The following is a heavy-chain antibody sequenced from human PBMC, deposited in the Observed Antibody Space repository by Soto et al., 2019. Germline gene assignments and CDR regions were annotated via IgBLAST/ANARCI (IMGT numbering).Heavy chain of an antibody. Sequence: ASVKVSCKASGYTFTSYYMHWVRQAPGQGLEWMGIINPSGGSTSYAQKFQGRVTMTRDTSTSTVYMELSSLRSEDTAVYYCASPRAVEYSSSWYLALDYWGQGTLVTVS. CDR3: ASPRAVEYSSSWYLALDY. D-gene: IGHD6-13*01. CDR1: GYTFTSYY. J-gene: IGHJ4*02. V-gene: IGHV1-46*01. CDR2: INPSGGST.